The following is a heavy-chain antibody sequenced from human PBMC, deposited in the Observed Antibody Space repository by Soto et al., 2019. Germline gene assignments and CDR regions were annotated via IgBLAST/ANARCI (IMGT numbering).Heavy chain of an antibody. CDR3: AQLLGGSYAFEI. CDR2: ISYDGSNR. J-gene: IGHJ3*02. D-gene: IGHD1-26*01. Sequence: GGSLRPSCAASGFTFRNYPMNWVRQAPDKGLQWVAVISYDGSNRDYADSVRGRFTISRDNSKNTLYLQMNSLRPEDTAVYYCAQLLGGSYAFEIWGQGTMVTVSS. CDR1: GFTFRNYP. V-gene: IGHV3-30-3*01.